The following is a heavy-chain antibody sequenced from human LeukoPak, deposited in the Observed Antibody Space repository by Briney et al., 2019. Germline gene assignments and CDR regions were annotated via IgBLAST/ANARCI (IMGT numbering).Heavy chain of an antibody. CDR2: ISYDGSNK. CDR1: GFTFSSYA. Sequence: PGGSLRLSCAASGFTFSSYAMHWVRQAPVKGLEWVAVISYDGSNKYYADSVKGRFTISRDNSKNTLYLQMNSLRAEDTAVYYCARTSTYSSGWLFDYWGQGTLVTVSS. J-gene: IGHJ4*02. V-gene: IGHV3-30*04. D-gene: IGHD6-19*01. CDR3: ARTSTYSSGWLFDY.